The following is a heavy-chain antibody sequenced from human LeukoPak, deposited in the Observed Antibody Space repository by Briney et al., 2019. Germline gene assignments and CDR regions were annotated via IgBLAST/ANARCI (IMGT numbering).Heavy chain of an antibody. J-gene: IGHJ4*02. Sequence: ASVKVSCKASGYTFTSYGISWVRQAPGQGLEWMGWMNPNSGNTGYAQKFQGRVTMTRNTSISTAYMELSSLRSEDTAVYYCARVLGYYGSGSYYNDYWGQGTLVTVSS. D-gene: IGHD3-10*01. V-gene: IGHV1-8*02. CDR1: GYTFTSYG. CDR3: ARVLGYYGSGSYYNDY. CDR2: MNPNSGNT.